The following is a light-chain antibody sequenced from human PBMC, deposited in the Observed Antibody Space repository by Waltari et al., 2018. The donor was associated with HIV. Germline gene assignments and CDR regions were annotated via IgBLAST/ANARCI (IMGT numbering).Light chain of an antibody. CDR2: EDN. CDR1: SGRLASTY. V-gene: IGLV6-57*02. CDR3: QSFDGITAV. Sequence: NLMLTQTHSVSESPGKTLTTSSTGSSGRLASTYAQWYQQRPGSAPTTVIFEDNQRSSGVPDRFSGSIDSSSNSASLTISRLKTEDEADYYCQSFDGITAVFGGGTKLTVL. J-gene: IGLJ3*02.